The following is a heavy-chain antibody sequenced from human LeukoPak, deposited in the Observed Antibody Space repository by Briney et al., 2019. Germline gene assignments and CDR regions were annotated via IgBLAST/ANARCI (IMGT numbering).Heavy chain of an antibody. D-gene: IGHD4/OR15-4a*01. Sequence: GGSLTLSCAASGFSFENYAMTWVRQAPGKGLEWLASISASGRKIYYSDSVKGRFTISKNTVQKSLYLQLSNLRVDDTAVYYCARRAGAYSHPYDYWGQGTLVTVSS. CDR2: ISASGRKI. V-gene: IGHV3-23*01. CDR3: ARRAGAYSHPYDY. CDR1: GFSFENYA. J-gene: IGHJ4*02.